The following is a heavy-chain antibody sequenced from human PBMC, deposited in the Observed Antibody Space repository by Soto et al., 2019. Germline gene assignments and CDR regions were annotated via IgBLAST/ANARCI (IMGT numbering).Heavy chain of an antibody. Sequence: GGSLRLSCAASGFTFSDYYMSWIRQAPGKGLEWVSYISSSSSYTNYADSVKGRFTISRDNAKNSLYLQMNSLRAEDTAVYYCAKVRVAGTSPRGDDFDYWGQGTLVTVSS. V-gene: IGHV3-11*05. CDR3: AKVRVAGTSPRGDDFDY. CDR1: GFTFSDYY. CDR2: ISSSSSYT. J-gene: IGHJ4*02. D-gene: IGHD6-19*01.